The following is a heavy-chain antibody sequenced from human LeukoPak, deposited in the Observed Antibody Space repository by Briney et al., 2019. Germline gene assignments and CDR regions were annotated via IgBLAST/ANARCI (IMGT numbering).Heavy chain of an antibody. CDR2: ISGYNGNT. D-gene: IGHD5-12*01. CDR3: ARSSLGTITAGPFDY. V-gene: IGHV1-18*01. Sequence: ASVKVSCKASGYTFSSYGIAWVRQAPGQGLEWMGWISGYNGNTNYAQKLQGGVSMTTDTSTTTAYMELRSLTSDDTALYYCARSSLGTITAGPFDYWGQGTLVTVSS. CDR1: GYTFSSYG. J-gene: IGHJ4*02.